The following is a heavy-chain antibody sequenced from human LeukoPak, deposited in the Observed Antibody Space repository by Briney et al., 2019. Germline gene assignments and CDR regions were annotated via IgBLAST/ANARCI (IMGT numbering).Heavy chain of an antibody. Sequence: PSETLSLTCAVYGGSFSGDYWSWIRQPPGKGLEWIGEINHSGSTNYNPSLKSRVTISVDRSKNQFSLKLSSVTAADTAVYYCARGTVTEETYYFDYWGRGTLVTVSS. CDR1: GGSFSGDY. D-gene: IGHD4-17*01. CDR3: ARGTVTEETYYFDY. J-gene: IGHJ4*02. CDR2: INHSGST. V-gene: IGHV4-34*01.